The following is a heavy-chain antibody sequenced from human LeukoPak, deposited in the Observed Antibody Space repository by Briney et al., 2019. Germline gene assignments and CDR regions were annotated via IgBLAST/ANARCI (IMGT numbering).Heavy chain of an antibody. CDR2: IIPIFGIA. V-gene: IGHV1-69*04. CDR3: ARPTWSGYDYYYYGMDV. Sequence: SVKVSCKASGGTFSRYAISSLRQPPGQGLEWMGRIIPIFGIANYAQKFQGRVTITADKSTSTAYMELSSLRSEDTAVYYCARPTWSGYDYYYYGMDVWGQGTTVTVSS. CDR1: GGTFSRYA. J-gene: IGHJ6*02. D-gene: IGHD3-3*01.